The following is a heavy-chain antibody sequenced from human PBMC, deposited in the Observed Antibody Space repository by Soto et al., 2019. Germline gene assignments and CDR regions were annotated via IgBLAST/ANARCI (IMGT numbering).Heavy chain of an antibody. D-gene: IGHD1-1*01. Sequence: QVQLVQSGAEVKKPGASVKVSCKASGYTFTSYYMHWVGQAPGQGLGWMGIINPSGGSSYAQKFQGGVTMTRDTSTSTVYMELSSATSEDTAVYYCARDRIPPKGATGYWYFDLWGRGTLVTVSS. V-gene: IGHV1-46*03. CDR1: GYTFTSYY. J-gene: IGHJ2*01. CDR2: INPSGGS. CDR3: ARDRIPPKGATGYWYFDL.